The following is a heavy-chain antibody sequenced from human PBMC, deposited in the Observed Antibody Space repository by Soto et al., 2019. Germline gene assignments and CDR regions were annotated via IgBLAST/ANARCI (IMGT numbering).Heavy chain of an antibody. Sequence: GGSLRLSCAASGFTLSSYGMHWVRQAPGKGLEWVAVISYDGSNKYYADSVKGRFTISRDNSKNTLYLQMNSLRAEDTAVYYCAKDIDFSRQIDPSGQGTLVTVSS. J-gene: IGHJ5*02. D-gene: IGHD3-3*01. V-gene: IGHV3-30*18. CDR2: ISYDGSNK. CDR1: GFTLSSYG. CDR3: AKDIDFSRQIDP.